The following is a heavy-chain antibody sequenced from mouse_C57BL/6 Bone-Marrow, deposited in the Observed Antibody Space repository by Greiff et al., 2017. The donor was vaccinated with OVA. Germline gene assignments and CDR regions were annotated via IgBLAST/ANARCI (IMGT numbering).Heavy chain of an antibody. CDR2: ISSGGSYT. CDR3: ARRLGPWFAY. J-gene: IGHJ3*01. Sequence: EVMLVESGGDLVKPGGSLKLSCAASGFTFSSYGMSWVRQTPDKRLEWVATISSGGSYTYYPDSVKGRFTISRDNAKNTLYLQMSSLKSEDTAMYYCARRLGPWFAYWGQGTLVTVSA. CDR1: GFTFSSYG. V-gene: IGHV5-6*02. D-gene: IGHD4-1*01.